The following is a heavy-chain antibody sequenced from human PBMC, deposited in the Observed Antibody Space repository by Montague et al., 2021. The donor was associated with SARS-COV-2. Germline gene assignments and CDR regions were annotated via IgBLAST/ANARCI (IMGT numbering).Heavy chain of an antibody. J-gene: IGHJ4*02. V-gene: IGHV2-5*05. CDR1: GFSLTTSGVG. CDR2: IYWDDDK. D-gene: IGHD3-10*01. Sequence: PALVTPTQTLTLTCAFSGFSLTTSGVGVGWIRQPPGKALEWLALIYWDDDKRYGPSLRSRLTITKDTPKNQVVLTMTHMDTVDTATYCCARFDYDVFGSYYRGPFDYWGQGIPVAVSS. CDR3: ARFDYDVFGSYYRGPFDY.